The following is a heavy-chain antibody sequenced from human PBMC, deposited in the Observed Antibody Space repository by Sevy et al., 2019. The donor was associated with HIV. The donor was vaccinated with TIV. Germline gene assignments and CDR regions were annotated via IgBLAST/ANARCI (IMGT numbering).Heavy chain of an antibody. D-gene: IGHD4-17*01. CDR3: ARDQHDYGGNLRTGWFDP. V-gene: IGHV3-30-3*01. J-gene: IGHJ5*02. CDR1: GFTFSSYA. CDR2: ISYDGSNK. Sequence: GGSLRLSCAASGFTFSSYAMHWVRQAPGKGLEWVAVISYDGSNKYYAGSVKGRFTISRDNSKNMLYLQMNSLRAEDTTVYYCARDQHDYGGNLRTGWFDPWGQGTLVTVSS.